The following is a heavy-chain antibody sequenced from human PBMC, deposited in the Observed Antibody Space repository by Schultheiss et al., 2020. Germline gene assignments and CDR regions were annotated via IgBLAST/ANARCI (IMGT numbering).Heavy chain of an antibody. CDR3: ARDRNYYFDY. D-gene: IGHD1-14*01. CDR2: IYTSGST. CDR1: GGSISSYY. Sequence: SETLSLTCTVSGGSISSYYWSWIRQPPGKGLEWIGSIYTSGSTYYNPSLKSRVTISVDTSKNQFSLKLSSVTAADTAVYYCARDRNYYFDYWGQGTLVTVSS. J-gene: IGHJ4*02. V-gene: IGHV4-59*01.